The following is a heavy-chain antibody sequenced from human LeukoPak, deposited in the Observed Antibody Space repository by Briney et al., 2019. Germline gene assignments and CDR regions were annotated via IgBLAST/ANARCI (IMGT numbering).Heavy chain of an antibody. D-gene: IGHD4-17*01. CDR3: ARGYDYGDYVGDFDY. J-gene: IGHJ4*02. CDR2: ITTYNGNT. CDR1: GYTFTSYG. Sequence: ASVKVSCKASGYTFTSYGISWVRQAPGQGLEWMGWITTYNGNTNYAQKLQGRVTMTTDTSTSTAYMDLRGLRSDDTAGYYCARGYDYGDYVGDFDYWGQGTLVTVSS. V-gene: IGHV1-18*01.